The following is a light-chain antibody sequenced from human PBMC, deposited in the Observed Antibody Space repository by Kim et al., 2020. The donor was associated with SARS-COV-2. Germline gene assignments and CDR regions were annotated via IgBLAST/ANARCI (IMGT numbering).Light chain of an antibody. J-gene: IGKJ4*01. CDR3: QQRSNWPGLT. CDR2: DAS. V-gene: IGKV3-11*01. CDR1: QSVSSY. Sequence: SPGERATLACRASQSVSSYLAWYQQKPGQAPRLLIYDASNRATGIPARFSGSGSGTDFTLTISSLEPEDFAVYYCQQRSNWPGLTFGGGTKVDIK.